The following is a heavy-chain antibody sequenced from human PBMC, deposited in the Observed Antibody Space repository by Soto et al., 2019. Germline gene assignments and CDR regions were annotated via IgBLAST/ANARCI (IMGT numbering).Heavy chain of an antibody. CDR1: GGPISSGSGY. CDR3: ARHPPSIVGVTALPSHFDN. V-gene: IGHV4-39*01. D-gene: IGHD2-21*02. CDR2: ISNRGTT. J-gene: IGHJ4*02. Sequence: PSLTCSVSGGPISSGSGYWGWVRQPPGKGLEWIGSISNRGTTYYNPSLKGRVTISVDTSKNQFSLRVRSVTAADTAVYYCARHPPSIVGVTALPSHFDNWGQGAQVTVSS.